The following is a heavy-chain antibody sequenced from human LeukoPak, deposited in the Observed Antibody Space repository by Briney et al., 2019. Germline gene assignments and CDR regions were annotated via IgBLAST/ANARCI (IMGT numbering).Heavy chain of an antibody. J-gene: IGHJ4*02. CDR3: AKDMNYGYSSLNY. CDR2: ITWKCGSM. Sequence: PGRSLRLSCAGSGFTSDDYAMHWVRQAPGKGLEWVSGITWKCGSMGYAAAVKGRFTISRDNAKKSLYLQMNSLRAEDTAFYYCAKDMNYGYSSLNYWGQGTLVTVSS. V-gene: IGHV3-9*02. CDR1: GFTSDDYA. D-gene: IGHD5-18*01.